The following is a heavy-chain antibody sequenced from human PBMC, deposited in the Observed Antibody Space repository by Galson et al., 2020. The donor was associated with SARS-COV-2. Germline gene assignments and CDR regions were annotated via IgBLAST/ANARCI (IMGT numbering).Heavy chain of an antibody. J-gene: IGHJ6*02. V-gene: IGHV1-8*01. CDR2: MNPNSGNT. Sequence: ASVKVSCKASGYTFTSYDINWVRQATGQGLEWMGWMNPNSGNTGYAQKFQGRVTMTRNTSISTAYMELSSLRSEDTAVYYCARGGHNWNYYGMDVWGQGTTVTVSS. D-gene: IGHD1-20*01. CDR1: GYTFTSYD. CDR3: ARGGHNWNYYGMDV.